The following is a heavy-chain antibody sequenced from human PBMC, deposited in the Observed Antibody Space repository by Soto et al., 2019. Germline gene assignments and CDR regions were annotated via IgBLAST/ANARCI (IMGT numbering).Heavy chain of an antibody. CDR3: ARERVAPYYYYGMDI. CDR2: ISSYNGDT. CDR1: GYTFTRSG. D-gene: IGHD5-12*01. Sequence: QVQLVQSGAEVKKPGASVKVSCKASGYTFTRSGISWARQAPGQGPEWMGWISSYNGDTNYAQTFQGRVTMTTDTSTSTAYMELRSLRSADTAVYYCARERVAPYYYYGMDIWGQGTPVTVSS. J-gene: IGHJ6*02. V-gene: IGHV1-18*01.